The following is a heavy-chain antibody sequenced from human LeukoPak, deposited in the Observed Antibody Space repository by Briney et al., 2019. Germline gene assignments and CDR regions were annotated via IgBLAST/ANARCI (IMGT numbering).Heavy chain of an antibody. CDR2: TNSGGTST. CDR1: GFPFSDFS. D-gene: IGHD2-8*01. V-gene: IGHV3-23*01. CDR3: AKQSYARSLGE. J-gene: IGHJ4*02. Sequence: GGSLRLSCATSGFPFSDFSMSWVRQAPGQGLEWISTTNSGGTSTYYAESVKGRFTISRGNSKNTLYLQMSSLRVEDTAVYYCAKQSYARSLGEGGPGTLVSVSS.